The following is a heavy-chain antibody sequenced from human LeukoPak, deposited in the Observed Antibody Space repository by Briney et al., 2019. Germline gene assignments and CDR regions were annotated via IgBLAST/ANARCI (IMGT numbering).Heavy chain of an antibody. CDR1: GASVSRYY. Sequence: SETLSLTCTVSGASVSRYYSYWVRQSPGKGLEWIGYVQYSGSTYYNPSLKSRVSLSVDASKNQFSLNLKSVTTADTAVYYCARSVVTLYWYFDLWGRGTLVTVSS. CDR3: ARSVVTLYWYFDL. CDR2: VQYSGST. J-gene: IGHJ2*01. V-gene: IGHV4-59*02. D-gene: IGHD4-23*01.